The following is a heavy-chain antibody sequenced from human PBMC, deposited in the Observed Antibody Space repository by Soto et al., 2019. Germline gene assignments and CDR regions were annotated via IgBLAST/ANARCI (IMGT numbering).Heavy chain of an antibody. CDR3: RVGPISQTDYGMDV. CDR2: ISSNGGST. D-gene: IGHD1-1*01. Sequence: WGSLRLSCSASGFTFSSYAMYWVRQAPGKGLEYVSAISSNGGSTYHADSVKGRFTISRDNSKNTLYLQMSSLRAEDTAVYYCRVGPISQTDYGMDVWGQGTTVTVSS. CDR1: GFTFSSYA. J-gene: IGHJ6*02. V-gene: IGHV3-64D*06.